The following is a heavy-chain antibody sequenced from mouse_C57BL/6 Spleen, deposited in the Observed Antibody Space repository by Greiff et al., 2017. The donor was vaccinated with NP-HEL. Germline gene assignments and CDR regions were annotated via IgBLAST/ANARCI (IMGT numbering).Heavy chain of an antibody. CDR1: GFTFSDYY. V-gene: IGHV5-16*01. J-gene: IGHJ1*03. CDR3: ARVERGFGYFDV. Sequence: EVNVVESEGGLVQPGSSMKLSCTASGFTFSDYYMAWVRQVPEKGLEWVANINYDGSSTYYLDSLKSRFIISRDNAKNILYLQMSSLKSEDTATYYCARVERGFGYFDVWGTGTTVTVSS. CDR2: INYDGSST.